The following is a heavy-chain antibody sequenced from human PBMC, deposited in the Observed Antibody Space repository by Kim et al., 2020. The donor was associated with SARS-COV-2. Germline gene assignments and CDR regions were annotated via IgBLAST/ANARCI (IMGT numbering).Heavy chain of an antibody. J-gene: IGHJ4*02. CDR2: ISYDGSNK. CDR1: GFTFSSFA. V-gene: IGHV3-30-3*01. CDR3: ARKESFGY. Sequence: GGSLRLSCAASGFTFSSFAMHWVRQAPGKGLEWVAVISYDGSNKYYADSVKGRFTISRDNSKNTLYLQMNSLRAEDTAVYYCARKESFGYCGEGTPWSVSS.